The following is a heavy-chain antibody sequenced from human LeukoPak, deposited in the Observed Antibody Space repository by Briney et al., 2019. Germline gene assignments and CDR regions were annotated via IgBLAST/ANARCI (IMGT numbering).Heavy chain of an antibody. Sequence: GRSLRLSCAASGFTFSSYGMHWVRQAPGKGLEWVAVISYDGSNKYYADSVKGRFTISRDNSKNTLYQRMNSLRAEDTAVYYCAKQKGRAVAAYDYWGQGTLVTVSS. J-gene: IGHJ4*02. CDR3: AKQKGRAVAAYDY. V-gene: IGHV3-30*18. D-gene: IGHD6-19*01. CDR1: GFTFSSYG. CDR2: ISYDGSNK.